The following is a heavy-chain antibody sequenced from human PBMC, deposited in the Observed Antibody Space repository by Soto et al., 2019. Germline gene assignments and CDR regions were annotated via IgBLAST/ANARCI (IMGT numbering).Heavy chain of an antibody. V-gene: IGHV1-8*01. CDR1: GNTFTSYD. CDR2: INPNSGNI. Sequence: GGSVKVSCKASGNTFTSYDINWVRQATGHGLEWMGWINPNSGNIGYAQKFQGRVTMTRDTAIRTACMEVSRLRSDDTAVYYCARGRASGSYYLLDYWGQGTLVTVSS. CDR3: ARGRASGSYYLLDY. D-gene: IGHD3-10*01. J-gene: IGHJ4*02.